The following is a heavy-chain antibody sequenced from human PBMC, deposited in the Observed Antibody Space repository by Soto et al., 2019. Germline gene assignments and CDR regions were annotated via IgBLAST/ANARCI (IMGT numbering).Heavy chain of an antibody. J-gene: IGHJ6*02. CDR1: GYTFTSYG. V-gene: IGHV1-18*01. D-gene: IGHD6-6*01. CDR3: ATWTQLVGGYYYYYGMDV. Sequence: ASVKVSCKASGYTFTSYGISWVRQAPGQGLEWMGWISAYNGNTNYAQKLQGRVTMTTDTSTSTAYMELRSLRSDDTAVYYCATWTQLVGGYYYYYGMDVWGQGTTVTVSS. CDR2: ISAYNGNT.